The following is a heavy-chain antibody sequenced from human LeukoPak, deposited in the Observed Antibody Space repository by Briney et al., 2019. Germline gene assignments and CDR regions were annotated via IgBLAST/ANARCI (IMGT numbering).Heavy chain of an antibody. CDR1: GFTFSSYW. CDR2: INSDGSST. Sequence: GGSLRLSCAASGFTFSSYWMHWVRQAPGKGLVWVSRINSDGSSTSYADSVRGRFTISRDNAKNTLYLQVNSLRAEDTAVYYCARDLTGAVFDFWGQGTLVTVSS. V-gene: IGHV3-74*01. CDR3: ARDLTGAVFDF. D-gene: IGHD1-26*01. J-gene: IGHJ4*02.